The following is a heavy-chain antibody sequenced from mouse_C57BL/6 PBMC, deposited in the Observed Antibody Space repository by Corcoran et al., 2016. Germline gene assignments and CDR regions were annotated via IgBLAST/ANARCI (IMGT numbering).Heavy chain of an antibody. CDR1: GYTFTTYG. V-gene: IGHV9-3*01. J-gene: IGHJ4*01. D-gene: IGHD1-1*01. CDR3: ASGPSITTVVATDAMDY. Sequence: QIQLVQSGPELKKPGETVKISCKASGYTFTTYGMSWVKQAPGKGLKWMGWINTYSGVPTYADDFKGRFAFSLETSASTAYLQINNLKNEDTATYFCASGPSITTVVATDAMDYWGQGTSVTVSS. CDR2: INTYSGVP.